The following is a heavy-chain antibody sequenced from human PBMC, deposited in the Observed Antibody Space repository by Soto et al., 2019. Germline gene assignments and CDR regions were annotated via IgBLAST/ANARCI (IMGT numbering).Heavy chain of an antibody. J-gene: IGHJ4*02. V-gene: IGHV4-59*01. D-gene: IGHD5-18*01. CDR2: IYNSGNT. CDR3: ARRFFAGDSYGYDY. CDR1: GGSISSYF. Sequence: QVQLQESGPGLVKPSETLSLTCTVSGGSISSYFWTWIRQPPGKGLEWIGYIYNSGNTNYNPSLKSRVTISVDTSKNQLALELSSMAAADTAVYYCARRFFAGDSYGYDYWGQGTLVTVSS.